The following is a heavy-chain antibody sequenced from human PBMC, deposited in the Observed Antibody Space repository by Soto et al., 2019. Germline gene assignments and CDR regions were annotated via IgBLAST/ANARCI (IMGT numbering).Heavy chain of an antibody. J-gene: IGHJ2*01. CDR2: INAGNGNT. CDR3: ARGGSLYWYFDL. V-gene: IGHV1-3*01. D-gene: IGHD1-26*01. Sequence: QVQLVQSGAEVKKPGASVKVSCKASGYTFTNYGMHWVRQAPGQGLEWMGWINAGNGNTKYSQKFQGRVTITRDTTASTAYMELSSLRSEDTAVYYCARGGSLYWYFDLWGRGTLVTVSS. CDR1: GYTFTNYG.